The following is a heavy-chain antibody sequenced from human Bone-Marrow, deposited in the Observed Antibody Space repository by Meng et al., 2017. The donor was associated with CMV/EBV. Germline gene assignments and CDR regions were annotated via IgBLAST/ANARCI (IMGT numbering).Heavy chain of an antibody. V-gene: IGHV4-38-2*02. CDR1: GYSISSGYY. CDR3: ARAEYFYDSSGLGRDPTYFDY. Sequence: GSLSLTCTVSGYSISSGYYWGWIRQPPGKGLEWIGSIYHSGNSYYNPSLKSRVTISVDTSKNQFSLKLRSVTAADTAVYYCARAEYFYDSSGLGRDPTYFDYWGRGTLVTVSS. D-gene: IGHD3-22*01. J-gene: IGHJ4*02. CDR2: IYHSGNS.